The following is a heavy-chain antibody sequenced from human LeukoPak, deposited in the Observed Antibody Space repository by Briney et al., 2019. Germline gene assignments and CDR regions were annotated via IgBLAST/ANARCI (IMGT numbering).Heavy chain of an antibody. D-gene: IGHD3-22*01. J-gene: IGHJ5*02. Sequence: PGGSLRLSCAASGFTVSSNYMSWVRQAPGKGLEWVSVIYSGGSTYYADSVKGRFTISRDNSKNTLYLQMNSLRAEDMAVYYCALYYYDSSGYYNWFDPWGQGTLVTVSS. CDR3: ALYYYDSSGYYNWFDP. CDR2: IYSGGST. V-gene: IGHV3-53*01. CDR1: GFTVSSNY.